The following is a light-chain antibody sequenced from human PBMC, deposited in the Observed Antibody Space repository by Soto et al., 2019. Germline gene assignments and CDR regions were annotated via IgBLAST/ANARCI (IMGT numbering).Light chain of an antibody. J-gene: IGLJ2*01. Sequence: QSALTQPPSASGSPGQSVTISCTGLSSDVGAYDYVSWYQQHPGKAPKLLIYSNNQRPSGVPDRFSGSKSGSSASLAISGLQSEDEADYYCAAWHDSLNGVLFGGGTKVTVL. CDR3: AAWHDSLNGVL. CDR1: SSDVGAYDY. V-gene: IGLV2-8*01. CDR2: SNN.